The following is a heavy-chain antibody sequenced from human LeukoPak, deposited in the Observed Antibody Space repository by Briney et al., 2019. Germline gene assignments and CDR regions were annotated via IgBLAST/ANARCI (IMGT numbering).Heavy chain of an antibody. D-gene: IGHD3-22*01. J-gene: IGHJ4*02. CDR1: GLTGSHNY. CDR3: ATYYDRSGYKWDY. Sequence: GSLRLSCAASGLTGSHNYVSWVRQSPGKGLEWIGEIHHGGSTTYNPSLKSRVTISLDESKNQFSLKLNSVTAADTAMYYCATYYDRSGYKWDYWGQGTLVTVSS. V-gene: IGHV4-4*02. CDR2: IHHGGST.